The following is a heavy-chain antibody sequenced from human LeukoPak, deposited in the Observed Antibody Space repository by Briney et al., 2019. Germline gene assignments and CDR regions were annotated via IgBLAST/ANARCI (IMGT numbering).Heavy chain of an antibody. CDR1: GFTFRDYW. J-gene: IGHJ6*03. CDR3: ARDLLSNVDRGVPLDV. CDR2: LNTDGSST. Sequence: GGSLRLSCAASGFTFRDYWMHWVRHVPGKGLVWVSHLNTDGSSTTYADSVKGRFTISRDNAKNTLYLQMNSLRAEDTAVYYCARDLLSNVDRGVPLDVWGKGTTVTVSS. D-gene: IGHD3-10*01. V-gene: IGHV3-74*01.